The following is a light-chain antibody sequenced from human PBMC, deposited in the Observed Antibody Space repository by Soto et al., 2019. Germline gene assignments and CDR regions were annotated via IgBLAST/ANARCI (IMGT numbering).Light chain of an antibody. CDR3: QQYNNYPYT. Sequence: DIQMTQSPSTLSASVGDRVIITCRASQSINSWLAWYQQKPWKAPKLLIYKASTLESGVPSRFSGSASGTEFTLTISSLQPDDFATYYCQQYNNYPYTFGQGTELEIK. CDR2: KAS. V-gene: IGKV1-5*03. J-gene: IGKJ2*01. CDR1: QSINSW.